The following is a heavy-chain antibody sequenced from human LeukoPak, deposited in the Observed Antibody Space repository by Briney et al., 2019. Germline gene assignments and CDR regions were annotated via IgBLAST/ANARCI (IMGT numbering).Heavy chain of an antibody. Sequence: GESLKISCKGSGYSFTSYWIGWVRPMPGKGLEWMGIIYPGDYSPSFQGQVTISADKSISTAYLQWSSLKASDTAMYYCARRGYYDSSGYYYYFDYWGQGTLVTVSS. V-gene: IGHV5-51*01. CDR1: GYSFTSYW. CDR2: IYPGD. D-gene: IGHD3-22*01. CDR3: ARRGYYDSSGYYYYFDY. J-gene: IGHJ4*02.